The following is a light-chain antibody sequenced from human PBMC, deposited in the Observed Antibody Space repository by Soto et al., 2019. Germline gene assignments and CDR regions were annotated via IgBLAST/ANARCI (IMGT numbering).Light chain of an antibody. CDR2: AAS. CDR1: QTISTY. Sequence: IQMTQSPSSLSASVGDRVTITCRASQTISTYLNWYQHKPGKAPKLLIYAASSLQSGVPSSFSGSGSGTDFTLTISSLQPEDFATYYCQQANSFPLTFGGGTKV. V-gene: IGKV1-39*01. J-gene: IGKJ4*01. CDR3: QQANSFPLT.